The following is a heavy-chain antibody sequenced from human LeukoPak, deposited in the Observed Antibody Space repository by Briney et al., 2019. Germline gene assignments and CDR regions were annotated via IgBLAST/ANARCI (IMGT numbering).Heavy chain of an antibody. D-gene: IGHD4-17*01. J-gene: IGHJ4*02. CDR3: AAKQTVTIDY. V-gene: IGHV4-59*08. CDR1: GGSISSYY. CDR2: IYYSGST. Sequence: SETLSLTCTVSGGSISSYYWSWIRQPPGKGLEWIGYIYYSGSTYYNPSLKSRVTISVDTSKNQFSLKLSSVTAADAAVYYCAAKQTVTIDYWGQGTLVTVSS.